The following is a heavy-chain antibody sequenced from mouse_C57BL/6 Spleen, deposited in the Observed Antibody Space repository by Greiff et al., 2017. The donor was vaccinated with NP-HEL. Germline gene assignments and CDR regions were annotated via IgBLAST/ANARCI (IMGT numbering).Heavy chain of an antibody. Sequence: LVESGPELVKPGASVKISCKASGYSFTDYNMNWVKQSNGKSLEWIGVINPNYGTTSYNQKFKGKATLTVDQSSSTAYMQLNSLTSEDSAVYYGARSTMISHEKYAMDYWGQGTSVTVSS. CDR2: INPNYGTT. J-gene: IGHJ4*01. V-gene: IGHV1-39*01. D-gene: IGHD2-4*01. CDR1: GYSFTDYN. CDR3: ARSTMISHEKYAMDY.